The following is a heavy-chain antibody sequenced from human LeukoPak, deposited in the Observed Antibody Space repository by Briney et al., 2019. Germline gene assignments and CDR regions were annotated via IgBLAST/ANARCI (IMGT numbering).Heavy chain of an antibody. D-gene: IGHD3-3*01. CDR1: GSTVSSNY. CDR3: DFWSGYRRGSSGMDV. Sequence: GGSLRLSCAASGSTVSSNYMSWVRQAPGKGLEWVSVIYSGGSTYYADSVKGRFTISRDNSKNTLYLQMNSLRAEDTAVYYCDFWSGYRRGSSGMDVWGQGTTVTVSS. CDR2: IYSGGST. J-gene: IGHJ6*02. V-gene: IGHV3-53*01.